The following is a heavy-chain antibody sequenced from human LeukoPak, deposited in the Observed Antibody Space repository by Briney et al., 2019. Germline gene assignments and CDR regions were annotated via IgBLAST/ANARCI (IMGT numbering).Heavy chain of an antibody. V-gene: IGHV3-7*04. CDR2: IKQDGSRI. Sequence: GGSLRLSCSASGFSFSDCWMTWVGQAPGKGLDWVVNIKQDGSRIHYVDSVKGRFTISRDNAKNTLFLQMNSLRAEDTAVHYCARDPPPDDTSGYLDYWGQGALVTVSS. CDR1: GFSFSDCW. J-gene: IGHJ4*02. D-gene: IGHD3-22*01. CDR3: ARDPPPDDTSGYLDY.